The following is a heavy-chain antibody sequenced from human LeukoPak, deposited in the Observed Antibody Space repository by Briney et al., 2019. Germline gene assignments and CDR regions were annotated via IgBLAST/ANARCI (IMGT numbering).Heavy chain of an antibody. CDR3: ARTGSRRYNWFDP. CDR1: GSTFSSYA. V-gene: IGHV3-23*01. CDR2: ISGSGGST. D-gene: IGHD1/OR15-1a*01. J-gene: IGHJ5*02. Sequence: GGSLRLSCAASGSTFSSYAMSWVRQVPGKGLEWVSAISGSGGSTYYADSVKGRFTISRDNSKNTLYLQMNSLRAEDTAVYYCARTGSRRYNWFDPWGQGTLVTVSS.